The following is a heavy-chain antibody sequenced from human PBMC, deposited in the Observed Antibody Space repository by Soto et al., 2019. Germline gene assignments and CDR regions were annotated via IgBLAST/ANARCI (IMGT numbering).Heavy chain of an antibody. J-gene: IGHJ6*02. CDR2: MNPNSGNT. D-gene: IGHD3-3*01. Sequence: ASVKVSCKASGYTFTSYDINWVRQATGQGLEWMGWMNPNSGNTGYAQKFQGRVTMTRNTSISTAYMELSSLRSEDTAVYYCVRGRSMRPGITIFGVVSPRYYYYGMDVWGQGTTVTVSS. CDR3: VRGRSMRPGITIFGVVSPRYYYYGMDV. V-gene: IGHV1-8*01. CDR1: GYTFTSYD.